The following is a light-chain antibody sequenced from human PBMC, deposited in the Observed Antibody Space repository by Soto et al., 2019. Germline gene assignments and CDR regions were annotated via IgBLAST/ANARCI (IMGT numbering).Light chain of an antibody. J-gene: IGLJ2*01. CDR1: SSNIGSNT. CDR3: AAWDDSVCL. V-gene: IGLV1-44*01. Sequence: QSVLTQPPSASGTPGQRVTISCSGSSSNIGSNTVNWYQQLPGTAPKLLIYSNNQRPSGVPDRFSGSKSGTSASLAISGLQYEDEADDYCAAWDDSVCLFGRGTKLTVL. CDR2: SNN.